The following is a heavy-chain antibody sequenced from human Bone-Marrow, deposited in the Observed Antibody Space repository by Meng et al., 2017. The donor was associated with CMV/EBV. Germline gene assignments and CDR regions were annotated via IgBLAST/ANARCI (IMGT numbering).Heavy chain of an antibody. CDR3: AVRGAYYYYGMDV. J-gene: IGHJ6*01. CDR2: INSDGSST. V-gene: IGHV3-74*01. Sequence: GESLKISFAASGFTFSSYWMHWVRQAPGKGLVWVSRINSDGSSTSYADPVKGRFTISRDNAKNTLYLQMNSLRAEDTAVYYCAVRGAYYYYGMDVWGQGPTVTIFS. D-gene: IGHD3-16*01. CDR1: GFTFSSYW.